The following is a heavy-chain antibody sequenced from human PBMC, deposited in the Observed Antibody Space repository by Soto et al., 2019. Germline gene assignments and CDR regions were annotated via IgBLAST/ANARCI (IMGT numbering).Heavy chain of an antibody. V-gene: IGHV3-7*03. J-gene: IGHJ5*02. Sequence: LRLSCAASGFTFSSYWMSWVRQAPGKGLEWVANIKQDGSEKYYVDSVKGRFTISRDNAKNSLYLQMNSLRAEDTAVYYCAREKRPAAPPNWFDPWGQGTLVTVSS. CDR1: GFTFSSYW. CDR3: AREKRPAAPPNWFDP. CDR2: IKQDGSEK. D-gene: IGHD2-2*01.